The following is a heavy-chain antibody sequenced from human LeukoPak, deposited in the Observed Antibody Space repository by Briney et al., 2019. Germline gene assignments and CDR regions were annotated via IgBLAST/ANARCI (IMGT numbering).Heavy chain of an antibody. Sequence: SVKVSCKASGGTFSSYAISWVRQAPGQGLEWMGRIIPILGIANYAQKFQGRVTITADKSTSTAYMELSSLRSEDTAVYYCARDFRCSSTSCRGIDYGMDVWGQGTTVAVSS. V-gene: IGHV1-69*04. D-gene: IGHD2-2*01. J-gene: IGHJ6*02. CDR2: IIPILGIA. CDR3: ARDFRCSSTSCRGIDYGMDV. CDR1: GGTFSSYA.